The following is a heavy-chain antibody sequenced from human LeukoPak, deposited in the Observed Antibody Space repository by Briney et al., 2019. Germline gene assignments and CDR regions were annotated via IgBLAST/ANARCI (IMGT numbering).Heavy chain of an antibody. D-gene: IGHD7-27*01. J-gene: IGHJ2*01. CDR1: GGSFSGYY. CDR2: INHSGST. V-gene: IGHV4-34*01. Sequence: PSETLSLTCAVYGGSFSGYYRSWIRQPPGKGLEWIGEINHSGSTNYNPSLKSRVTISVDTSKNQFSLKLSSVTAADTAVYYCARFWGYRIHWYFDLWGRGTLVTVSS. CDR3: ARFWGYRIHWYFDL.